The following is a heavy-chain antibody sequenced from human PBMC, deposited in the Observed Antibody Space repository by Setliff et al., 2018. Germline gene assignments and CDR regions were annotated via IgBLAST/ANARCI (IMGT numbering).Heavy chain of an antibody. Sequence: GGSLRLSCAASGFSFSNYAMHWVRQAPGKGLEWVAVISYDGINKYYAGSMKGRFTISRDNSKNTLYLQMNSLRAEDTAVYYCARDPILDYGSGLMVTAIQGYMDVWGKGTTVTVSS. D-gene: IGHD2-21*02. CDR3: ARDPILDYGSGLMVTAIQGYMDV. J-gene: IGHJ6*03. V-gene: IGHV3-30*01. CDR1: GFSFSNYA. CDR2: ISYDGINK.